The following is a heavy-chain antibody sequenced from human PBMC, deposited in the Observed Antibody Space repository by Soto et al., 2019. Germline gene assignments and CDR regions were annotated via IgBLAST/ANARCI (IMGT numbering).Heavy chain of an antibody. J-gene: IGHJ4*02. V-gene: IGHV3-23*01. D-gene: IGHD3-16*02. CDR1: GFTFSSYA. CDR2: ISGSGGST. CDR3: AKTVWGSYRFDYFDY. Sequence: GGSLRLSCAASGFTFSSYAMSWVRQAPGKGLEWVSAISGSGGSTYYADSVKGRFTISRDNSKNTLYLQMNSLRAEDTAVYYCAKTVWGSYRFDYFDYWGQGTLVTVSS.